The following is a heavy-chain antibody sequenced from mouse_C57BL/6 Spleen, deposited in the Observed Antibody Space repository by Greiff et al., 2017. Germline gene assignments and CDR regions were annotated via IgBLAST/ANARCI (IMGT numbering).Heavy chain of an antibody. CDR3: ARGYGGSVLDY. J-gene: IGHJ2*01. CDR2: IYPRSGNT. V-gene: IGHV1-81*01. Sequence: VQLQQSGAELARPGASVKLSCKASGYTFTSYGISWVKQRTGQGLEWIGEIYPRSGNTYYNEKFKGKATLTADKSSSTAYMELSSLPSEDSADYFCARGYGGSVLDYWGQGTTLTVSS. D-gene: IGHD1-1*01. CDR1: GYTFTSYG.